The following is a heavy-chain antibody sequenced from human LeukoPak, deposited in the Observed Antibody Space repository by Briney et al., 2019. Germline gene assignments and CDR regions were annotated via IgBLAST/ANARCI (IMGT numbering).Heavy chain of an antibody. Sequence: GGSLRLSCAASGFTFSGSAMHWVRQASGKGREWVGRIRSKANSYATAYAASVKGRFTIYRDDSKNTAYLQMNSLKTEDTAVYYCTRRDYSGSYSTQNDYWGQGTLVTVSS. CDR3: TRRDYSGSYSTQNDY. D-gene: IGHD1-26*01. CDR1: GFTFSGSA. CDR2: IRSKANSYAT. J-gene: IGHJ4*02. V-gene: IGHV3-73*01.